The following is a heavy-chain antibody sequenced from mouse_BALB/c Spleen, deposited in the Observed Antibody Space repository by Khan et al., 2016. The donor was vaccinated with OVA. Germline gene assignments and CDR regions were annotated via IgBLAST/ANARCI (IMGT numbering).Heavy chain of an antibody. J-gene: IGHJ2*01. CDR2: IYPGSGNT. D-gene: IGHD6-2*01. CDR1: GYTFTDYY. CDR3: ARMDTASLDC. V-gene: IGHV1-77*01. Sequence: VQLQQPGAELARPGASVKLSCKASGYTFTDYYINWVKQRTGQGSEWSGQIYPGSGNTYYNDTFTGKATLTADKSSSTVYMQLSRLTSEDSAVYFCARMDTASLDCWGQGTTLTLSS.